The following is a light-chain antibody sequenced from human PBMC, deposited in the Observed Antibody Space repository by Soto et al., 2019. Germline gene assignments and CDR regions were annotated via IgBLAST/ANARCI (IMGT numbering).Light chain of an antibody. CDR3: QSYDSSLSAYV. CDR1: SSNIGAGFD. V-gene: IGLV1-40*01. CDR2: NNN. J-gene: IGLJ1*01. Sequence: QPVLTQPPSVSGAPGQRVTISCTGGSSNIGAGFDVHWYQQLPRTAPKLLIYNNNNRPSGVPDRFSVSRSATSASLAITVLQAADEADYYCQSYDSSLSAYVFGTGTKLTVL.